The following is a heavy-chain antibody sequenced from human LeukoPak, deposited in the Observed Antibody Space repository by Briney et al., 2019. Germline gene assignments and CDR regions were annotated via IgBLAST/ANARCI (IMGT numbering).Heavy chain of an antibody. CDR3: ARDLYGSGSYYTYWFDY. V-gene: IGHV3-21*01. Sequence: PGGSLRLSCAASGFTFSSYSMNWVRQAPGKGLEWVSSISSSSSYIYYADSAKGRFTISRDNAKNSLYLQMNSLRAEDTAVYYCARDLYGSGSYYTYWFDYWGQGTLVTVSS. D-gene: IGHD3-10*01. CDR1: GFTFSSYS. J-gene: IGHJ4*02. CDR2: ISSSSSYI.